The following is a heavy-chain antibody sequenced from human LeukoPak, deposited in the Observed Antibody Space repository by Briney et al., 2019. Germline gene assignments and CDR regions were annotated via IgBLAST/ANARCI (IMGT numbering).Heavy chain of an antibody. V-gene: IGHV1-69*04. D-gene: IGHD1-26*01. Sequence: SVKVSCKASGGTFSSYAISWVRQAPGQGLEWMGRIIPILGIANYAQKFQGRVTITADKSTSTAYMELSSLRSEDTAVYYCARDGSYGASDAFDIWGQGTMVTVSS. J-gene: IGHJ3*02. CDR3: ARDGSYGASDAFDI. CDR2: IIPILGIA. CDR1: GGTFSSYA.